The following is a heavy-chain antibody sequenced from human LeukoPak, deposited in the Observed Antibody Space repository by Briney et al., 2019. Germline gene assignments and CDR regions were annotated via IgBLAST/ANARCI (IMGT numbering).Heavy chain of an antibody. CDR2: INPKSGGT. Sequence: ASVKVSCTASGYTFTGYDIHWVRQAPGQGLEWMGWINPKSGGTNYAQKFQGRVTMTRDTSINTVYMELSRLRSDDTAVYYCARDHEGNNNCFDPWGQGTLVTVSS. CDR3: ARDHEGNNNCFDP. CDR1: GYTFTGYD. J-gene: IGHJ5*02. V-gene: IGHV1-2*02.